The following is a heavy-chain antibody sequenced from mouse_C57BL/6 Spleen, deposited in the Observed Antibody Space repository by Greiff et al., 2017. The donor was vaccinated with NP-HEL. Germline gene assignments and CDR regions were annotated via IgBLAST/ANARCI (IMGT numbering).Heavy chain of an antibody. D-gene: IGHD1-1*01. CDR1: GFTFSSYG. V-gene: IGHV5-6*01. Sequence: EVMLVESGGDLVKPGGSLKLSCAASGFTFSSYGMSWVRQTPDKRLEWVATISSGGSYTYYPDSVKGRFTISRDNAKNTLYLQMSSLKSEDTAMYYCARQTGYGSSYYAMDYWGQGTSVTVSS. CDR2: ISSGGSYT. J-gene: IGHJ4*01. CDR3: ARQTGYGSSYYAMDY.